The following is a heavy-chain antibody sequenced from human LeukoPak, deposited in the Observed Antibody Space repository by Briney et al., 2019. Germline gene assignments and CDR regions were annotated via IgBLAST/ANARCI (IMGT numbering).Heavy chain of an antibody. V-gene: IGHV3-23*01. J-gene: IGHJ4*02. Sequence: GGSLRLSCAASGFTFSSYAMSWVRQAPGKGLEWVPAISGSGGSTYYADSVKGRFTISRDNSKNTLYLQMNSLRAEDTAVYYCAKGNTNTAMVSWAYFDYWGQGTPVTVSS. D-gene: IGHD5-18*01. CDR3: AKGNTNTAMVSWAYFDY. CDR2: ISGSGGST. CDR1: GFTFSSYA.